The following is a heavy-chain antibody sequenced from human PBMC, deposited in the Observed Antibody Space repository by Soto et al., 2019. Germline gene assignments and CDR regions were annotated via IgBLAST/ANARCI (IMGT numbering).Heavy chain of an antibody. V-gene: IGHV3-23*01. CDR3: AKSNTVHHPQFGFDS. CDR2: ISGSGGST. D-gene: IGHD2-2*02. Sequence: GSLRLSCAASGFTFSSYAMSWVRQVPGKGLEWVSAISGSGGSTYYADSVKGRFTISRDNSKNTLYLQMNSLRAEDTAVYYCAKSNTVHHPQFGFDSWGQGTLVTVSS. J-gene: IGHJ5*01. CDR1: GFTFSSYA.